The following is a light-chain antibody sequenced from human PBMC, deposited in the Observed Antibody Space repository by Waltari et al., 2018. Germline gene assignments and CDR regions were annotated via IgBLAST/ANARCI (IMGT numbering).Light chain of an antibody. CDR2: DTS. J-gene: IGKJ2*01. CDR1: QSLNNF. Sequence: EIVLTQSPATLSLSPGETATLSCRASQSLNNFLAWYQQKPGQAPRLVIYDTSNRATDIPARFTGSGTGTDFTLTISGLEPEDSAVYYCQQRSYWPPFTFGQGTKLEMK. V-gene: IGKV3-11*01. CDR3: QQRSYWPPFT.